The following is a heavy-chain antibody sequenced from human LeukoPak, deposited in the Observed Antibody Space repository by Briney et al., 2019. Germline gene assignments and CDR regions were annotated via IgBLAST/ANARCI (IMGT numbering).Heavy chain of an antibody. CDR3: VRDDDRPDNGLDY. CDR1: GFTFSSYA. J-gene: IGHJ4*02. D-gene: IGHD3-22*01. V-gene: IGHV3-23*01. CDR2: IGSSGGST. Sequence: GGSLRLSCAASGFTFSSYAMSWVRQAPGKGPEWVSGIGSSGGSTYYADSVKGRFTISRDNSKNTLYLQMNSLRAEDTAVYYCVRDDDRPDNGLDYWGQGTLVTVSS.